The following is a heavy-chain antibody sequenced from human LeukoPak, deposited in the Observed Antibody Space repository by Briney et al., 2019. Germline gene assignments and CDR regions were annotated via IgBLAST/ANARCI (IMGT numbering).Heavy chain of an antibody. CDR2: ISPNSGGT. D-gene: IGHD6-13*01. Sequence: ASVKVSCKASGYTFTGYYMHWVRQAPGQGLEWMGWISPNSGGTNYAQKFQGRVTMTRDTSISTAYMELSRLRSDDTAVYYCASFSPGIAAAGPYYYYYYMDVWGKGTTVTVSS. CDR1: GYTFTGYY. CDR3: ASFSPGIAAAGPYYYYYYMDV. J-gene: IGHJ6*03. V-gene: IGHV1-2*02.